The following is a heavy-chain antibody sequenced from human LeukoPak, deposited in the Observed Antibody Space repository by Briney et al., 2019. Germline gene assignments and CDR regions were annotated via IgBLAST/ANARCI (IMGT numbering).Heavy chain of an antibody. Sequence: GASVKVSCKASGYTFTSYDINWVRQATGQGLEWMGWMNPNSGNTGYAQKFQGRVTMTRNTSISTAYMELSSLRSEDTAVYYCARGDCSSTGCVNYYYYGMDVWGQGTTVTVSS. CDR2: MNPNSGNT. J-gene: IGHJ6*02. CDR3: ARGDCSSTGCVNYYYYGMDV. V-gene: IGHV1-8*01. CDR1: GYTFTSYD. D-gene: IGHD2-2*01.